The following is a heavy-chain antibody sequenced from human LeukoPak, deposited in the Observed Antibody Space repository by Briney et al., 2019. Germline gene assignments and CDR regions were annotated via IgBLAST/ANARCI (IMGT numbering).Heavy chain of an antibody. J-gene: IGHJ6*03. CDR2: IFSDGRT. V-gene: IGHV3-66*02. CDR3: ARAQSPYAYYYYYYMDV. CDR1: GFTVSSIY. Sequence: GGSLRLSCAVSGFTVSSIYLSWVRQAPGRGLEWVSLIFSDGRTYYADSAKGRFTISRDNSKNTLYLQMNSLRAEDTAVCYCARAQSPYAYYYYYYMDVWGKGTTVTVSS.